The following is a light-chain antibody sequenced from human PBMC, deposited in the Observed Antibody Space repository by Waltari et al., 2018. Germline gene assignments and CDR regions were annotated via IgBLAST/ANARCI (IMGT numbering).Light chain of an antibody. J-gene: IGKJ2*01. Sequence: EIVLTQSPGTLSSSPGERATLSCRARQSVSSSYLAWYQQKPGQAPGLLIYGASSRAIGIPDRFSGSGSGTDFTLTISRLEPEDFAVYSCQQYGSSPLYTFGQGTKLEFK. CDR3: QQYGSSPLYT. CDR2: GAS. CDR1: QSVSSSY. V-gene: IGKV3-20*01.